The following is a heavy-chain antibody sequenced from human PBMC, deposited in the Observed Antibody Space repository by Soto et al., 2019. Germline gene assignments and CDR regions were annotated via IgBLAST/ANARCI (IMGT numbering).Heavy chain of an antibody. CDR1: GFTFSSYA. J-gene: IGHJ6*02. Sequence: PGGSLRLSCAASGFTFSSYAISWVRQAPGKGLEWVSAISGSGGSTYYADSVKGRFTISRDNSKNTLYLQMNSLRAEDTAVYYCAKVRFCGGDCYSYGMDVWGQGTTVTVSS. CDR2: ISGSGGST. V-gene: IGHV3-23*01. D-gene: IGHD2-21*01. CDR3: AKVRFCGGDCYSYGMDV.